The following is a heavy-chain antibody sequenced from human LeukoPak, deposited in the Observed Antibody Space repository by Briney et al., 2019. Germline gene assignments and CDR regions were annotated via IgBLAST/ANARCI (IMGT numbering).Heavy chain of an antibody. V-gene: IGHV4-38-2*02. CDR3: ARDGGYCSGGSCYADY. J-gene: IGHJ4*02. CDR2: IYHSGST. CDR1: GYSISSGYY. Sequence: KPSETLSLTCTVSGYSISSGYYWGWIRQPPGKGLEWIGSIYHSGSTYYNPSLKSRVTISVDTSKNQFSLKLSSVTAADTAVYYCARDGGYCSGGSCYADYWGQGTLVTVSS. D-gene: IGHD2-15*01.